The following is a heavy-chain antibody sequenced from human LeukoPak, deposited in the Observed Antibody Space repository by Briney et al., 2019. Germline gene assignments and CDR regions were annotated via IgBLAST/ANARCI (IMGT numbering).Heavy chain of an antibody. CDR1: GFTFSDYY. Sequence: GGSLRLSCAASGFTFSDYYMSWIRQAPGKWLEWVSYISSSGSTIYYADSVKGRFTISRDNAKNSLYLQMNSLRAEDTAVYYCARRGILEWLLSRENYYYYMDVWGKGTTVTVSS. D-gene: IGHD3-3*01. CDR2: ISSSGSTI. CDR3: ARRGILEWLLSRENYYYYMDV. J-gene: IGHJ6*03. V-gene: IGHV3-11*04.